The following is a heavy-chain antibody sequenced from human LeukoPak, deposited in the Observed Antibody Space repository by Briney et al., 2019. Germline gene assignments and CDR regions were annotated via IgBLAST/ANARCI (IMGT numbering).Heavy chain of an antibody. CDR1: GFTFSSYA. CDR3: RYYGSGSYYTLDY. D-gene: IGHD3-10*01. V-gene: IGHV3-23*01. Sequence: GGSLRLSCAASGFTFSSYAMSWVRQAPGKGLEWVSIISDSGGSTYHADSVKGRFTMSKDNSKNTLYLQMNSLRAEDTAVYYCRYYGSGSYYTLDYWGQGTLVTVSS. J-gene: IGHJ4*02. CDR2: ISDSGGST.